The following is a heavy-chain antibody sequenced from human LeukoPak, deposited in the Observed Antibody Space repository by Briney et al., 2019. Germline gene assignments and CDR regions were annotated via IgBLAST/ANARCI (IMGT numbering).Heavy chain of an antibody. CDR2: ISWNSGSI. D-gene: IGHD4-23*01. Sequence: GRSLRLSCAASGFTFDDYAMHWVRQAPGKGLEWVSGISWNSGSIGYADSVKGRFTISRDNAKNSLYLQMNSLRAEDTALYYCAKDSLSYGGNEGPYYGMDVWGQGTTVTVSS. V-gene: IGHV3-9*01. J-gene: IGHJ6*02. CDR1: GFTFDDYA. CDR3: AKDSLSYGGNEGPYYGMDV.